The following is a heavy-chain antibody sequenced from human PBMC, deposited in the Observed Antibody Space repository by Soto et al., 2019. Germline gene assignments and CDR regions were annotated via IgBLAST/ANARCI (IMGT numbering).Heavy chain of an antibody. CDR1: GFTFNAYA. V-gene: IGHV3-23*01. Sequence: DVQLLESGGGLVQPGGSLRLSCAASGFTFNAYAMTWVRQAPGKGLEWVSAIGGSGGNRYYAGSVRGCFTISRDNSKDTVDLQMNSLRVEDTSVYYCARVASDYINSVDHWGQGILVSVSS. J-gene: IGHJ4*02. CDR3: ARVASDYINSVDH. CDR2: IGGSGGNR. D-gene: IGHD4-4*01.